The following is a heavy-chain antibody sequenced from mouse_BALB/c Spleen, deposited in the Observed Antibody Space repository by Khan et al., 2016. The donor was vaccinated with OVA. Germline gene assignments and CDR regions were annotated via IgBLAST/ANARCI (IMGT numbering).Heavy chain of an antibody. D-gene: IGHD2-4*01. Sequence: EVKLEQSGPGLVKPSQSLSLSCTVTGYSITGEYAWNWIRHFPGNKLEWMGYIHYSGNTRYNPSLKSRISITRDTSKNQFFLQLNSVTTEDTATYYCTCKCECDSDPFAYWGQGTLVTVSA. V-gene: IGHV3-2*02. CDR3: TCKCECDSDPFAY. CDR1: GYSITGEYA. CDR2: IHYSGNT. J-gene: IGHJ3*01.